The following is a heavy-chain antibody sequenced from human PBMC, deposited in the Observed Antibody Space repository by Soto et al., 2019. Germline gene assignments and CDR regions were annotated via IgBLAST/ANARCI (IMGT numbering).Heavy chain of an antibody. CDR2: IIPIFGTA. J-gene: IGHJ4*02. D-gene: IGHD6-13*01. CDR1: GGTFSSYA. Sequence: GASVKVSCKASGGTFSSYAISWVRQAPGQGLEWMGGIIPIFGTANYAQKFQGRVTITADESTSTAYMELSSLRSEDTAVYYCATTGSSWNYADYWGQGTLVTVSS. CDR3: ATTGSSWNYADY. V-gene: IGHV1-69*13.